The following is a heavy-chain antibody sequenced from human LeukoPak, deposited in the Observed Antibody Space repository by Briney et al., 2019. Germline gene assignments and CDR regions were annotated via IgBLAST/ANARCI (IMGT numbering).Heavy chain of an antibody. CDR2: ISSSSSYI. CDR1: GFTFSSYS. Sequence: GGSLRLSCAASGFTFSSYSMNWVRQAPGKGLEWVSSISSSSSYIYYADSVKGRFTISRDNAKNSLYLQMNSLRAEDTAVYYCARAIFGAVIVAFDIWGQGTMVTVSS. CDR3: ARAIFGAVIVAFDI. V-gene: IGHV3-21*01. D-gene: IGHD3-3*01. J-gene: IGHJ3*02.